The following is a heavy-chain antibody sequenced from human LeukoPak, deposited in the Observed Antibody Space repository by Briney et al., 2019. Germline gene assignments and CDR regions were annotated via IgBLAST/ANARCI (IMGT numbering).Heavy chain of an antibody. Sequence: PGGSLRLSCAASGFTFSTLDFNWVRQAPGRGLEWVSSIDRSGSYIYYADSVKGRFTISRDNLQMGSLRAEDTAVYYCGMRGLTFDWGQGTLVTVSS. CDR3: GMRGLTFD. D-gene: IGHD3-22*01. V-gene: IGHV3-21*01. CDR2: IDRSGSYI. CDR1: GFTFSTLD. J-gene: IGHJ4*02.